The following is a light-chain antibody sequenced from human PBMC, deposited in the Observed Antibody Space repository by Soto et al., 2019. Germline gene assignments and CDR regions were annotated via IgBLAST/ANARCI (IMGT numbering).Light chain of an antibody. Sequence: AQSRGGLAWCPGGRATLSCRASQSVSSSYLAWFQQKPGQAPRLLIYDTSTRASGIPARFSGSGSGTEFTLSIRSMRSEDFALSYCHQYHYWWEFGQGTKVDIK. J-gene: IGKJ1*01. CDR2: DTS. V-gene: IGKV3-15*01. CDR3: HQYHYWWE. CDR1: QSVSSSY.